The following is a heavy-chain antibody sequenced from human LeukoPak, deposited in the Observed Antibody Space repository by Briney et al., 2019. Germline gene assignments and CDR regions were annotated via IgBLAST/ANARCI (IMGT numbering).Heavy chain of an antibody. CDR2: INPHSGDT. J-gene: IGHJ6*02. D-gene: IGHD3-22*01. Sequence: GASVTVSCKASGYTFTDYYIHWVRQAPGQGLEWMAWINPHSGDTNYAQNFQGRVTMTRDRSISTASLEMSSLRSDDTAVYFCARERTAYDNGASTPGYHAMDVWGQGTTVTVAS. V-gene: IGHV1-2*02. CDR1: GYTFTDYY. CDR3: ARERTAYDNGASTPGYHAMDV.